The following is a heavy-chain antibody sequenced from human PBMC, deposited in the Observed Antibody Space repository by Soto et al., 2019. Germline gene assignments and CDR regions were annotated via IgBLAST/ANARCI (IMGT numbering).Heavy chain of an antibody. Sequence: PSETLSLTCTVSGGSISSGGYYWSWIRQHPGKGLEWIGYIYYSGSTYYNPSLKSRVTISVDTSKNQFSLKLSSVTAADTAVYYCARGRSITIFGVVPPLFDYWGQGTLVTASS. CDR2: IYYSGST. CDR3: ARGRSITIFGVVPPLFDY. CDR1: GGSISSGGYY. J-gene: IGHJ4*02. V-gene: IGHV4-31*03. D-gene: IGHD3-3*01.